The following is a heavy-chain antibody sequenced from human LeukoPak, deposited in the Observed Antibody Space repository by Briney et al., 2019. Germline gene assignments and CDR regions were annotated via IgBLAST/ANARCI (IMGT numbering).Heavy chain of an antibody. D-gene: IGHD3-3*01. CDR1: GYTFSSYD. V-gene: IGHV1-8*01. Sequence: ASVKVSCKASGYTFSSYDINWVRQATGQGLEWMGWMNPNSGNTGYAQKFQGRVTMTRNTSISTAYMELSSLRSEDTAVYYCARGLRSYDFWSGYYTYYFDYWGQGTLVTVSS. CDR2: MNPNSGNT. J-gene: IGHJ4*02. CDR3: ARGLRSYDFWSGYYTYYFDY.